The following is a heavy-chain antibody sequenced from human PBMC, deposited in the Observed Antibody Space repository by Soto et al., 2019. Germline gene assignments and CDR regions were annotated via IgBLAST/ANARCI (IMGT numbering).Heavy chain of an antibody. D-gene: IGHD2-15*01. Sequence: QVQLVQSGAEVKKPGASVKVSCKASGYTFTSYAMHWVRQAPGQRLEWMGWINAGNGNTKYSQKFQGRVTITRDTSASTAYMELSSPRSEDTAVYYCARGVVVAATLLNYWGQGTLVTVSS. V-gene: IGHV1-3*01. J-gene: IGHJ4*02. CDR3: ARGVVVAATLLNY. CDR2: INAGNGNT. CDR1: GYTFTSYA.